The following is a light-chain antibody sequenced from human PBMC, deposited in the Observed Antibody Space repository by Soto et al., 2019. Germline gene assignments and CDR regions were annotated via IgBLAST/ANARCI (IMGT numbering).Light chain of an antibody. CDR3: KQYKTSWS. Sequence: DIQMTQSPSTLSASVGDRITITCRASQSISSWLAWYQQKPGKAPKVLIYKASTLESGVPSRFSGSGSGTEFTLTISSLQPDDFATYYCKQYKTSWSFGQGTKVEIK. CDR1: QSISSW. CDR2: KAS. J-gene: IGKJ1*01. V-gene: IGKV1-5*03.